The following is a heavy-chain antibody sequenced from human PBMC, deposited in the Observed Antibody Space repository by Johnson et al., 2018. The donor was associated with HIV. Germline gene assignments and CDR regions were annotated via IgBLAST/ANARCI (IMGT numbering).Heavy chain of an antibody. Sequence: VQLLESGGGVVQPGRSLRLSCAASGFTFSSYGMHWVRQAPGKGLEWVAVIYSGGSTYYADSVKGRFTISRDNSKNTLYLQMNSLRAEDTAVYYCARGWGRSSGTFDAFDIWGQGTMVTVSS. D-gene: IGHD6-19*01. CDR3: ARGWGRSSGTFDAFDI. CDR2: IYSGGST. CDR1: GFTFSSYG. J-gene: IGHJ3*02. V-gene: IGHV3-NL1*01.